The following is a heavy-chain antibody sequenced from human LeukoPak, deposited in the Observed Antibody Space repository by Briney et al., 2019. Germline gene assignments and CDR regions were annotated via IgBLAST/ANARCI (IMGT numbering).Heavy chain of an antibody. V-gene: IGHV3-11*01. J-gene: IGHJ4*02. CDR3: AKDPSLRTTLPL. CDR2: ISGGGQI. CDR1: GFPFSGYY. Sequence: GGSLRLSCAASGFPFSGYYMSWIRQAPGKGLECISYISGGGQIYYADSVKDRFTISRDNAKNSLFLQMNSLRAEDTALYYCAKDPSLRTTLPLWGQGTLVTVSS. D-gene: IGHD1-1*01.